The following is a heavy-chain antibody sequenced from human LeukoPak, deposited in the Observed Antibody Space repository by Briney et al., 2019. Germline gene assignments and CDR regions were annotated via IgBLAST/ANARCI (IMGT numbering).Heavy chain of an antibody. V-gene: IGHV1-2*02. Sequence: ASVKVSCKASGYTFTGYYIHWVRQAPGQGLAWMGWINPNSGGTSYAQKFQGRVTMTRDTSISTAYMELSSLRSDDTAVYYCARDYPTGYSGCYFNWFDPWGQGTLVTVSP. D-gene: IGHD1-26*01. CDR1: GYTFTGYY. J-gene: IGHJ5*02. CDR3: ARDYPTGYSGCYFNWFDP. CDR2: INPNSGGT.